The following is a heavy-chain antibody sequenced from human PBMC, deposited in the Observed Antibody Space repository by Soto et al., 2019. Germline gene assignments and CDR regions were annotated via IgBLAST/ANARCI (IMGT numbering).Heavy chain of an antibody. CDR3: AREGPIVPYWFDP. J-gene: IGHJ5*02. CDR1: GGTFSSYA. V-gene: IGHV1-69*13. D-gene: IGHD1-26*01. Sequence: SVKVSCKASGGTFSSYAISWVRQAPGQGLEWMGGIIPIFGTANYAQKFQGRVTITADESTSTAYMELSGLRSEDTAVYYCAREGPIVPYWFDPWGQGTLVTVSS. CDR2: IIPIFGTA.